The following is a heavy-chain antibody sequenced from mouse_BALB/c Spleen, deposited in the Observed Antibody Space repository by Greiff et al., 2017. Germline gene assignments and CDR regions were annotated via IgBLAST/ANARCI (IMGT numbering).Heavy chain of an antibody. D-gene: IGHD1-1*01. J-gene: IGHJ4*01. CDR1: GYTFTSYW. V-gene: IGHV1-7*01. CDR2: INPSTGYT. CDR3: ARLGGSAMDY. Sequence: VQLQESGAELVKPGASVKMSCKASGYTFTSYWMHWVKQRPGQGLEWIGYINPSTGYTEYNQKFKDKATLTADKSSSTAYMQLSSLTSEDSAVYYCARLGGSAMDYWGQGTSVTVSS.